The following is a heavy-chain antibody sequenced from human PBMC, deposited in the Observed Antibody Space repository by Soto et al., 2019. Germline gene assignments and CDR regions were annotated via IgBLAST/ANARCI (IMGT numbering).Heavy chain of an antibody. Sequence: GGSLRLSCAGSGFTLTRSAVSWVRQAPGKGLEWASGISAGGGGTYYADSVKGRFTISRDVAKNTVYLQMNGLRAEDTAVYYCARERIAAAGTHVAFDIWGQGTMVTVSS. CDR2: ISAGGGGT. CDR3: ARERIAAAGTHVAFDI. CDR1: GFTLTRSA. D-gene: IGHD6-13*01. V-gene: IGHV3-23*01. J-gene: IGHJ3*02.